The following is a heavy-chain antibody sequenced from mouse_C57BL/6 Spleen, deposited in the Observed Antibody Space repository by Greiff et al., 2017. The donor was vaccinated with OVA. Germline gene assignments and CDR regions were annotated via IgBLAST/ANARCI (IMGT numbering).Heavy chain of an antibody. V-gene: IGHV1-55*01. CDR3: ARSDGSSLYYFDY. D-gene: IGHD1-1*01. Sequence: QVQLQQSGAELVKPGASVKMSCKASGYTFTSYWITWVKQRPGQGLEWIGDIYPGSGSTNYNEKFKSKATLTVDTSSSTAYMQLNSLTSEDSAVYYCARSDGSSLYYFDYWGQGTTLTVSS. J-gene: IGHJ2*01. CDR1: GYTFTSYW. CDR2: IYPGSGST.